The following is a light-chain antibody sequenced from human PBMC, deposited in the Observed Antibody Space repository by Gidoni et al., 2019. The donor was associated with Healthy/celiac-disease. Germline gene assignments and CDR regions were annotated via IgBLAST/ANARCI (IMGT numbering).Light chain of an antibody. J-gene: IGKJ1*01. CDR1: QSVSSN. Sequence: VMTPSPATLSVAPGERATLSCRASQSVSSNLAWYQQKPGHAPRLLIYGASTRATSIPARFSGSGSGTEFTLTISSLQSEDFAVYYCQQYNNWPPWTFGQGTKVEIK. CDR2: GAS. CDR3: QQYNNWPPWT. V-gene: IGKV3-15*01.